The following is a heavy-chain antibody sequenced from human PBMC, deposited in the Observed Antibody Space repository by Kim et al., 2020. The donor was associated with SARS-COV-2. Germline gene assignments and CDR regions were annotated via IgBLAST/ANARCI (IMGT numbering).Heavy chain of an antibody. D-gene: IGHD3-9*01. CDR2: IIPIFGTA. J-gene: IGHJ6*02. CDR3: AVGGDDILTGYYGQMGYYYYGMDV. Sequence: SVKVSCKASGGTFSSYAISWVRQAPGQGLEWMGGIIPIFGTANYAQKFQGRVTITADESTSTAYMELSSLRSEDTAVYYCAVGGDDILTGYYGQMGYYYYGMDVWGQGTTVTVSS. CDR1: GGTFSSYA. V-gene: IGHV1-69*13.